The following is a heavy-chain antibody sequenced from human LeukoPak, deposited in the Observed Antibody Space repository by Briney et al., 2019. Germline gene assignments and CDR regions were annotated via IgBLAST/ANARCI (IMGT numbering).Heavy chain of an antibody. Sequence: SGGSLRLSCAASGFTFDDYAMHWVRQAPGKGLEWVSLISWDGGSTYYADSVKGRFTISRDNSKNSLYLQMNSLRAEDTALYYCAKISRYYALWAEIDYWGQGTLVTVSS. J-gene: IGHJ4*02. CDR3: AKISRYYALWAEIDY. CDR2: ISWDGGST. D-gene: IGHD3-10*01. V-gene: IGHV3-43D*03. CDR1: GFTFDDYA.